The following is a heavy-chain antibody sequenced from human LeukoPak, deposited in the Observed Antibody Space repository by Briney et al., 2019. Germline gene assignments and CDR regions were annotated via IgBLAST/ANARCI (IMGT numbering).Heavy chain of an antibody. V-gene: IGHV1-2*02. D-gene: IGHD3-22*01. CDR1: GYTFTGYY. J-gene: IGHJ4*02. CDR3: ASGGYHYDSSGYYRFDH. Sequence: ASVKVSCKASGYTFTGYYMHWVRQAPGQGLEWMGWINPNSGGTNYAQKFQGRVTMTRDTPISTAYMDLSRLKSDDTAVYYCASGGYHYDSSGYYRFDHWGQGTLVTVSS. CDR2: INPNSGGT.